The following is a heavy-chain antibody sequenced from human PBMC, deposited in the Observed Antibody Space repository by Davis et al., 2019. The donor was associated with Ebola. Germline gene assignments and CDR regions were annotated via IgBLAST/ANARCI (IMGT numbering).Heavy chain of an antibody. J-gene: IGHJ4*02. CDR2: ISSNGETT. CDR1: GFTFSSYA. CDR3: ARDHGYCSGGSCYSSYFDY. D-gene: IGHD2-15*01. Sequence: GESLKISCSASGFTFSSYAMHWVRQAPGKGLESVSRISSNGETTYYADSVKGRFTISRDNSKNTLYLQMNSLRAEDTAVYYCARDHGYCSGGSCYSSYFDYWGQGTLVTVSS. V-gene: IGHV3-64*04.